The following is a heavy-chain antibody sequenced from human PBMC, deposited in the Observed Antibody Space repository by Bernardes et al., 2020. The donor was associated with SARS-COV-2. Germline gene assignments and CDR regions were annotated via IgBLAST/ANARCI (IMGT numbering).Heavy chain of an antibody. CDR2: IYYTGGT. CDR1: GGSVSRGSYY. J-gene: IGHJ4*02. Sequence: SETLSLTCTVSGGSVSRGSYYWNWIRQPPGKGLEWIGYIYYTGGTNYNPSLKSQVTISADTSKNEFSLKLSSVTAADTAMYYCARAEVALDFWGQGTPVTVSS. V-gene: IGHV4-61*01. CDR3: ARAEVALDF.